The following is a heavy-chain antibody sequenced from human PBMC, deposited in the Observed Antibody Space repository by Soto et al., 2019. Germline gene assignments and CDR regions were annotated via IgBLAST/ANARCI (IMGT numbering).Heavy chain of an antibody. Sequence: VKVSCKASRYTFTSYDINWVRQATGQGLEWMGWMNPNSGNTGYAQKFQGRVTMTRNTSISTAYMELSSLRSEDTAVYYCARGRGFYSSGWYYAFDIWGQGTMVTVSS. J-gene: IGHJ3*02. D-gene: IGHD6-19*01. V-gene: IGHV1-8*01. CDR3: ARGRGFYSSGWYYAFDI. CDR2: MNPNSGNT. CDR1: RYTFTSYD.